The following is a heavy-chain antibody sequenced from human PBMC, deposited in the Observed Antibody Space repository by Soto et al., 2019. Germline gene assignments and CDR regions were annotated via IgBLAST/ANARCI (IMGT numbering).Heavy chain of an antibody. CDR2: IDIGGNT. V-gene: IGHV3-66*01. J-gene: IGHJ4*02. CDR1: GFSVTNNY. CDR3: AGGGGSIVYLGRDHYFDY. Sequence: EVQVVESGGGLVQPGGSLRLSCAASGFSVTNNYMNWVRQAPGKGLEWVSIIDIGGNTYYADSVKDRFTISRDNSRNWRFLHVEGRGAGDTAVYYFAGGGGSIVYLGRDHYFDYWRQGPLVTVPP. D-gene: IGHD3-16*02.